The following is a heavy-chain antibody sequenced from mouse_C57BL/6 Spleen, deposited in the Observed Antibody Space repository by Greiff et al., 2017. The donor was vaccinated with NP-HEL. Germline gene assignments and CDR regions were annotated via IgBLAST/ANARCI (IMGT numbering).Heavy chain of an antibody. CDR1: GYTFTSYW. CDR2: IYPSDSET. J-gene: IGHJ4*01. CDR3: ARNPYDYDDAMDC. D-gene: IGHD2-4*01. V-gene: IGHV1-61*01. Sequence: QVQLQQPGAELVRPGSSVKLSCKASGYTFTSYWMDWVKQRPGQGLEWIGNIYPSDSETHYNPKFKDKATLTVDKSSSTAYMQLSSLTSEDSAVYDCARNPYDYDDAMDCGGHGTSVTVST.